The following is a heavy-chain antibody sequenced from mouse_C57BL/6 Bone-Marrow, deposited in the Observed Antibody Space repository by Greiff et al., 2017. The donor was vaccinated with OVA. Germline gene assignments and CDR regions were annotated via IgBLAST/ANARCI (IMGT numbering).Heavy chain of an antibody. D-gene: IGHD2-4*01. CDR3: ARIYYDYDEYFDV. Sequence: VKLQESGPELVKPGASVKISCKASGYAFSSSWMNWVKQRPGKGLEWIGRIYPGDGDTNYNGKFKGKATLTADKSSSTAYMQLSSLTSEDSAVYFCARIYYDYDEYFDVWGTGTTVTVSS. CDR1: GYAFSSSW. CDR2: IYPGDGDT. V-gene: IGHV1-82*01. J-gene: IGHJ1*03.